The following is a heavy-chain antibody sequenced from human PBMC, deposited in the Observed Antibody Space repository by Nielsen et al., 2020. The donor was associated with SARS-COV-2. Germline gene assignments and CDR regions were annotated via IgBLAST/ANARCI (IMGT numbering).Heavy chain of an antibody. CDR3: ARGMDIAAAGTMGYYYGMDV. D-gene: IGHD6-13*01. Sequence: GESLKISCAASGFTFSSYDMHWVRQATGKGLEWVSAIGTAGDTYYPGSVKGRFTISRENAKNSLYLQMNSLRAGDTAVYYCARGMDIAAAGTMGYYYGMDVWGQGTMVTVSS. V-gene: IGHV3-13*04. J-gene: IGHJ6*02. CDR2: IGTAGDT. CDR1: GFTFSSYD.